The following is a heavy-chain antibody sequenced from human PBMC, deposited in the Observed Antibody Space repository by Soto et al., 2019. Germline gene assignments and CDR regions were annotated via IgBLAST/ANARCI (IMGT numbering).Heavy chain of an antibody. D-gene: IGHD3-3*01. V-gene: IGHV3-74*01. CDR1: GITFSTYR. CDR2: IKSDGTVT. J-gene: IGHJ4*02. Sequence: EVQLVESGGGLVQPGGSLRLSCVVSGITFSTYRMHWVRQAPGKGLVWVSHIKSDGTVTHYTDSVRGRFIISRDNAKNTLFLQMNSLRAEDTAMYYCARENYDFWSGYYQDYWGQGTLVTVSS. CDR3: ARENYDFWSGYYQDY.